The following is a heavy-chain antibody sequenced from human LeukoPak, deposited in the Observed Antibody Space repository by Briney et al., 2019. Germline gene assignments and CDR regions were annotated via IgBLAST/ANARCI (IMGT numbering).Heavy chain of an antibody. D-gene: IGHD4-11*01. CDR2: IYYTGST. CDR3: ARHTSITMHELDY. J-gene: IGHJ4*02. V-gene: IGHV4-59*08. CDR1: GGSIRSYY. Sequence: PSETLSLTCTVSGGSIRSYYWSWIRQPPGKGLEWIGCIYYTGSTHYNPSLKSRVSMSVSTSTNQSSLKLSSVTAADTAIYYCARHTSITMHELDYWGQGTLVTVSS.